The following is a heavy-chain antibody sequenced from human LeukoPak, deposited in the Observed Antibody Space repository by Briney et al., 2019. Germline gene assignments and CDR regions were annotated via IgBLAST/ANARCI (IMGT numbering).Heavy chain of an antibody. CDR2: ISGSGGST. CDR1: GFTFSSYA. D-gene: IGHD2-15*01. CDR3: AKDRERYCSGGSCYSFDY. V-gene: IGHV3-23*01. Sequence: GGSLRLSCAASGFTFSSYAMSWVRQAPGKGLEWVSAISGSGGSTYYADSVKGRFTISRDNSKNTLYLQMNSLTAEDTAVYYCAKDRERYCSGGSCYSFDYWGQGTLVTVSS. J-gene: IGHJ4*02.